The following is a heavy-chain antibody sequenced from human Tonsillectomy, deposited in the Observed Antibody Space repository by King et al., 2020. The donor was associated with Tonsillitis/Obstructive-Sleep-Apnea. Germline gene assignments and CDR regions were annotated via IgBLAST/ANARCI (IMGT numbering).Heavy chain of an antibody. CDR2: IKQDGSEK. Sequence: VQLVQSGGGLVQPGGSLRLSCAASGFTFSRYWMSWVRQAPGKGLEWVAKIKQDGSEKHYVDSVEGRFTISRDNAQNSLYLQMNSLRAEDTAVYYCAGLPDVWGQGTTVTVSS. CDR3: AGLPDV. CDR1: GFTFSRYW. J-gene: IGHJ6*02. V-gene: IGHV3-7*03.